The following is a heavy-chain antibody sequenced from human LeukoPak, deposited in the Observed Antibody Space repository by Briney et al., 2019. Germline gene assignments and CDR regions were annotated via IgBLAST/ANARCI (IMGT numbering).Heavy chain of an antibody. Sequence: ASVKVSCKASGYTFTSYYMHWVRQAPGQGLEWMGIINPSGGSTSYAQKFQGRVTMTRDTSTSTVYMEMSSLRSEDSAVYYCLVFLFVRGVIIIDYWGQGTLVTVSS. J-gene: IGHJ4*02. CDR3: LVFLFVRGVIIIDY. CDR1: GYTFTSYY. V-gene: IGHV1-46*01. D-gene: IGHD3-10*02. CDR2: INPSGGST.